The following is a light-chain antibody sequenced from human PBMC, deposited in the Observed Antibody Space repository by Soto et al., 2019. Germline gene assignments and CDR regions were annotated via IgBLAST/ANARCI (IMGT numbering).Light chain of an antibody. Sequence: QSLLTQPPSVSGAPGQRVTISCPGGSPKIGATYDVLWYQQLPGTAPKLLIYGNSNRPSGVPDRFSGSKSGTSASLAITGLQADDEADYYCQSYDSSLSAHYVFGTGTKVTVL. CDR1: SPKIGATYD. CDR2: GNS. J-gene: IGLJ1*01. V-gene: IGLV1-40*01. CDR3: QSYDSSLSAHYV.